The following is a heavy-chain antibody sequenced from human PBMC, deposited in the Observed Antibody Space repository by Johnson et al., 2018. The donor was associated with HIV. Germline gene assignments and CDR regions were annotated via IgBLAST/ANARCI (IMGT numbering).Heavy chain of an antibody. D-gene: IGHD3-22*01. CDR2: IGTADDT. J-gene: IGHJ3*02. CDR1: GFTFSSYD. CDR3: ARERDYYDSSGYWVDAFDI. Sequence: VQLVESGGGLVQPGGSLRLSCAASGFTFSSYDMHWVRQTPGRGLEWVSGIGTADDTTYADSVKGRFTISRDNAKHTLYLQMNSLRAEDTAVYYCARERDYYDSSGYWVDAFDIWGQGTMVTVSS. V-gene: IGHV3-13*01.